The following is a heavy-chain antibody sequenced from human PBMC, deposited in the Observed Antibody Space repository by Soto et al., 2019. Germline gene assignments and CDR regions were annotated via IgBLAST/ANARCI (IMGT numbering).Heavy chain of an antibody. V-gene: IGHV1-69*12. Sequence: QVQLVQSGAEVKKPGSSVKVSCKASGGTFSSYGISWVRQAPGQGLEWMGGIIPIFGTADYTQKFQGRVTIIADESTSTAYMELSSMRSDDTAVDYCASQWLPNYYDSGMDVWGQGTTVTVSS. CDR2: IIPIFGTA. D-gene: IGHD2-8*01. CDR1: GGTFSSYG. J-gene: IGHJ6*02. CDR3: ASQWLPNYYDSGMDV.